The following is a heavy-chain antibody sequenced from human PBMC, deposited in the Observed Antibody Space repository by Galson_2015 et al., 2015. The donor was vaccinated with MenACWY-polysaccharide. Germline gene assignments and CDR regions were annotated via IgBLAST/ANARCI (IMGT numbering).Heavy chain of an antibody. CDR1: GFPFSRYA. D-gene: IGHD3-10*01. Sequence: SLRLSCAASGFPFSRYAMTWVRQAPGQGLEWVSTVSGTDGNTYYAASVMGRFTISRDNSKNTLYLQMNSLRAEDTAIYYCAKGLGSFDFWGQGTLVTVSS. J-gene: IGHJ4*02. CDR2: VSGTDGNT. V-gene: IGHV3-23*01. CDR3: AKGLGSFDF.